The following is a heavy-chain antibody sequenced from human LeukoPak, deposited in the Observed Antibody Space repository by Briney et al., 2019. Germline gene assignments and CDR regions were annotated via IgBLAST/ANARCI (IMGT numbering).Heavy chain of an antibody. CDR3: AKCDNYDILTGHFDY. D-gene: IGHD3-9*01. V-gene: IGHV3-9*01. J-gene: IGHJ4*02. Sequence: GRSLRLSCAASGFTFDDYAMHWVRQAPGKGLEWVSGISWNSGSIGYADSEKGRFTISRDNAKNSLYLQMNSLRAEDTALYYCAKCDNYDILTGHFDYWGQGTLVTVSS. CDR2: ISWNSGSI. CDR1: GFTFDDYA.